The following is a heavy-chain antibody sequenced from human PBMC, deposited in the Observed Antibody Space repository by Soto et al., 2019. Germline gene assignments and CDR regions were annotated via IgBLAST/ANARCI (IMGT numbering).Heavy chain of an antibody. Sequence: EVQLLESGGGLVQPGVSLRLSCAASGFTFSSYAMSWVRQAPGKGLGWVSAISGSGRSTYYADSVKGRVTISRDNSRKSLYLHKNSLRADDTAVYYCAKEKIPAGPDSIDYWGQGTLVSDSS. V-gene: IGHV3-23*01. CDR1: GFTFSSYA. D-gene: IGHD2-2*01. J-gene: IGHJ4*02. CDR3: AKEKIPAGPDSIDY. CDR2: ISGSGRST.